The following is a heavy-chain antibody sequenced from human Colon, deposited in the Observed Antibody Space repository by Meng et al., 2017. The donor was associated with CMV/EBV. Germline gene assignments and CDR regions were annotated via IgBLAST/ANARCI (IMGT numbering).Heavy chain of an antibody. Sequence: GGSLRLSCAASGFTFSSYSMNWVRQAPGKGLEWVSAITGSGSSKYYADSVKGRFTISRDNSNNKIHLQMSSLRAEDTALYYCAKSTYDDFWSGHGLDVWGQGTAVTVSS. D-gene: IGHD3-3*01. CDR1: GFTFSSYS. V-gene: IGHV3-23*01. J-gene: IGHJ6*02. CDR3: AKSTYDDFWSGHGLDV. CDR2: ITGSGSSK.